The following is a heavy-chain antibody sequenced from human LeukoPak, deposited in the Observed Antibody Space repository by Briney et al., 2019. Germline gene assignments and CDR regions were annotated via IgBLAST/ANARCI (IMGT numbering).Heavy chain of an antibody. J-gene: IGHJ4*02. CDR1: GGTFSSYA. CDR3: ARGVSGYDYHPGY. Sequence: ASVKVSCKASGGTFSSYAISWVRQAPGQGLEWMGGIIPIFGTASYAQKFQGRVTITADESTSTAYMELSSLRSEDTAVYYCARGVSGYDYHPGYWGQGTLVTVSS. CDR2: IIPIFGTA. D-gene: IGHD5-12*01. V-gene: IGHV1-69*13.